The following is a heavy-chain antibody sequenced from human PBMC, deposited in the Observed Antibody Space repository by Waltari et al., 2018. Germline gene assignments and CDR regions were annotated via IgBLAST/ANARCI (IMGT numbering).Heavy chain of an antibody. CDR2: MSYSGDT. J-gene: IGHJ3*01. Sequence: QLQLQESSPGLVKPSETLSLTCSVSGVSITSNRHHWGWIRQPPGQGLEWIGTMSYSGDTYSSPSRRSRITISRDTSKNQLSLKLGSVTAADTAVYYGATYIGASVGTAAFDVWGQGTMVTVSS. D-gene: IGHD5-12*01. CDR3: ATYIGASVGTAAFDV. V-gene: IGHV4-39*01. CDR1: GVSITSNRHH.